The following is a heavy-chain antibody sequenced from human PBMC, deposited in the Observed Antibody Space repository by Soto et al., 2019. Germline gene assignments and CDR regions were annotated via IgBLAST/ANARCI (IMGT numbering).Heavy chain of an antibody. CDR1: GYTFTSYG. V-gene: IGHV1-18*01. CDR3: ASILAPRYCSSTSCYIGPGDDAFDI. D-gene: IGHD2-2*02. CDR2: ISAYNGNT. Sequence: GASVKVSCKASGYTFTSYGISWVRQAPGQGLEWMGWISAYNGNTNYAQKLQGRVIMTTDTSTSTAYMELRSLRSDDTAVYYCASILAPRYCSSTSCYIGPGDDAFDIWGQGTMLTVSS. J-gene: IGHJ3*02.